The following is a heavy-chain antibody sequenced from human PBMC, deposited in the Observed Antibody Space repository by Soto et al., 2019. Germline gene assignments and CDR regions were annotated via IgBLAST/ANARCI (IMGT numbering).Heavy chain of an antibody. V-gene: IGHV3-21*01. D-gene: IGHD3-10*01. CDR2: ISSSSSYI. CDR1: GFTFSSYS. CDR3: ARYYYYYGSGSYYNGAYYYYGMDV. J-gene: IGHJ6*02. Sequence: PGGSLRLSCAASGFTFSSYSMNWVRQAPVKGLDWFSSISSSSSYIYYADSVKGRFTISRDNAKTSLYLQRNSLRAEDTAVYYCARYYYYYGSGSYYNGAYYYYGMDVWGQGTTVTVSS.